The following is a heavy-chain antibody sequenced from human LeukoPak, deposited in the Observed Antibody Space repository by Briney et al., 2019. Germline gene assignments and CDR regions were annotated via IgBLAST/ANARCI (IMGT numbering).Heavy chain of an antibody. CDR3: ARDMTTVTTSFEAFDI. Sequence: ASVKVSCKASGGTFSSYAISWVRQAPGQGLEWMGGIIPIFGAANYAQKFQGRVTITADESTSTAYMELSSLRSEDTAVYYCARDMTTVTTSFEAFDIWGQGTMVTVSS. CDR1: GGTFSSYA. V-gene: IGHV1-69*13. J-gene: IGHJ3*02. CDR2: IIPIFGAA. D-gene: IGHD4-17*01.